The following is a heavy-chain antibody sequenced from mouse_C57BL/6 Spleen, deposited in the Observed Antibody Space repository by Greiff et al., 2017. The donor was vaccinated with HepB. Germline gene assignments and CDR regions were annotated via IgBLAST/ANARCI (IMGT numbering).Heavy chain of an antibody. CDR3: ARLWLHSAMDY. CDR2: IYPNSGGT. CDR1: GYTFTSYW. V-gene: IGHV1-72*01. D-gene: IGHD2-2*01. J-gene: IGHJ4*01. Sequence: QVQLQQPGAELVKPGASVKLSCKASGYTFTSYWMHWVKQRPARCLEWIGRIYPNSGGTKYHEKFKSKATLTVDKPSSTAYMQLSSLTSEDSAVYYCARLWLHSAMDYWGQGTSVTVSS.